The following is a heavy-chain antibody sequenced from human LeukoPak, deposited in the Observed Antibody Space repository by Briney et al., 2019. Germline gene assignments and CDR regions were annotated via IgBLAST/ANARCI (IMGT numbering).Heavy chain of an antibody. CDR3: ARGFRDENWSDP. CDR2: IYTSGST. V-gene: IGHV4-61*02. Sequence: SQTLSLTCTVSGGSISSGSYYWSWIRQPAGKGLEWIGRIYTSGSTNYNPSLKSRVTISVDTSKNQFSLKLSSVTAADTAVYYCARGFRDENWSDPWGQGTLVTVSS. D-gene: IGHD3-10*01. CDR1: GGSISSGSYY. J-gene: IGHJ5*02.